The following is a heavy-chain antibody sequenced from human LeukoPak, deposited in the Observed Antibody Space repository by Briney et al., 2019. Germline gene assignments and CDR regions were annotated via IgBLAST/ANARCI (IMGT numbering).Heavy chain of an antibody. CDR2: ISWNSGSI. D-gene: IGHD3-22*01. Sequence: GGSLRLSCAASGFTFDDYAMHWVRQAPGKGLEWVSGISWNSGSIGYADSVKGRFTISRDNAKNSLYLQMNSLRAEDTALYYCAKDISRYYYDSSGLFDYWGQGTWSPSPQ. CDR3: AKDISRYYYDSSGLFDY. J-gene: IGHJ4*02. V-gene: IGHV3-9*01. CDR1: GFTFDDYA.